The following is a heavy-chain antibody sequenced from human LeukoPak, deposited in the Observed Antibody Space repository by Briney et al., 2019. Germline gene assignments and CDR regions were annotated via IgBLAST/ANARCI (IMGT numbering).Heavy chain of an antibody. CDR2: IYYSGST. CDR1: GGSISSSSYY. CDR3: ARLAAHYGSGSYYFLPNYNWFDP. J-gene: IGHJ5*02. Sequence: PSETLSLTCTVSGGSISSSSYYWGWIRQPPGKGLEWIGSIYYSGSTYYNPSLKSRVTISVDTSKNQFSLKLSSVTAADTAVYYCARLAAHYGSGSYYFLPNYNWFDPWGQGTLVTVSS. V-gene: IGHV4-39*01. D-gene: IGHD3-10*01.